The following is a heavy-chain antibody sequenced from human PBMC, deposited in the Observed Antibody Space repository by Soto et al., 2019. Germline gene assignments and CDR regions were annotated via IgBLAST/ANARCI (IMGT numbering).Heavy chain of an antibody. V-gene: IGHV4-61*01. J-gene: IGHJ4*02. CDR3: ARLYYYDSSGYYFDY. CDR1: GGSVSSGSYY. Sequence: PSETLSLTCTVSGGSVSSGSYYWSWIRQPPGKGLEWIGYIYYSGSTNYNPSLKSRVTISVDTSKNQFSLKLSSVTAADTAVYYCARLYYYDSSGYYFDYWGQGTLVTVSS. D-gene: IGHD3-22*01. CDR2: IYYSGST.